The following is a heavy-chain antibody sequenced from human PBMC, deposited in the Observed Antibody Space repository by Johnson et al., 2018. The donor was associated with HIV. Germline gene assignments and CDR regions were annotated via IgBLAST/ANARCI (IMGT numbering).Heavy chain of an antibody. CDR2: IYSGGST. CDR1: GFTFSSYA. D-gene: IGHD2-21*02. Sequence: MLLVESGGGLVQPGGSLRLSCAASGFTFSSYAMHWVRQAPGKGLEWVSVIYSGGSTYYADSVKGRFTISRDNSKNTLYLQMNSLRAEDTAVYYCAKDLVVTAPVAFDIWGQGTMVTVSS. J-gene: IGHJ3*02. CDR3: AKDLVVTAPVAFDI. V-gene: IGHV3-66*01.